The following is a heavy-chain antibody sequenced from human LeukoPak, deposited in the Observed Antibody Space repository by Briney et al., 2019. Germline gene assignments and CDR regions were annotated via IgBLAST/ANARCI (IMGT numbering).Heavy chain of an antibody. CDR1: GFIFSNFP. CDR2: ISSSSSYI. V-gene: IGHV3-21*01. J-gene: IGHJ6*03. Sequence: PGGSLRLSCAASGFIFSNFPLHWVRQAPEKGLEWVSSISSSSSYIYYADSVKGRFTISRDNAKNSLYLQMNSLRAEDTAVYYCARDNGDIHPYCSSTSCYLVYYYYYMDVWGKGTTVTVSS. D-gene: IGHD2-2*01. CDR3: ARDNGDIHPYCSSTSCYLVYYYYYMDV.